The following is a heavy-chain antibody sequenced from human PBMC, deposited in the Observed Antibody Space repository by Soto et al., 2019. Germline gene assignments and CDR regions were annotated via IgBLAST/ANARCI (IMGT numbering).Heavy chain of an antibody. CDR3: AKGPIVDLYGMDV. V-gene: IGHV3-9*01. J-gene: IGHJ6*02. CDR2: ISWNSGSI. Sequence: EVQLVESGGGLVQPGRSLRLSCAASGFTFDDYAMHWVRQAPGKGLEWVSGISWNSGSIGYADSVKGRFTISRDNAKNSLYLQMNSLRAEDTALYYCAKGPIVDLYGMDVWGQGTTVTVSS. CDR1: GFTFDDYA. D-gene: IGHD3-16*02.